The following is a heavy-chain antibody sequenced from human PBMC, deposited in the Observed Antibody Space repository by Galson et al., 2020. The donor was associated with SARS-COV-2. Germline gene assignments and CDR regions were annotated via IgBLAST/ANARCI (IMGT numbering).Heavy chain of an antibody. CDR2: ISSSSSYI. D-gene: IGHD2-15*01. V-gene: IGHV3-21*01. CDR3: ARDWIEWGYCSGGSCWFDY. Sequence: GGSLRLSCAASGFTFSSYSMNWVRQAPGKGLEWVSSISSSSSYIYYADSVKGRFTISRDNAKNSLYLQMNSLRAEDTAVYYCARDWIEWGYCSGGSCWFDYWGQGTLVTVSS. J-gene: IGHJ4*02. CDR1: GFTFSSYS.